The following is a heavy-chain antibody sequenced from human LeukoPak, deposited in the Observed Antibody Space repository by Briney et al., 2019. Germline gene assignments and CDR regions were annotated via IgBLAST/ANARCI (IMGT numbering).Heavy chain of an antibody. Sequence: GGTLRLSCAASGFTFSSYWMSWVRQAPGKGLEWVANIKQDGNEKYYVDSVKGRFTISRDNSKKTLYLEMNSPRAEDTAMYYCARNDYGTFYFDYWGQGALVPVSS. J-gene: IGHJ4*02. CDR3: ARNDYGTFYFDY. D-gene: IGHD5-12*01. CDR1: GFTFSSYW. V-gene: IGHV3-7*02. CDR2: IKQDGNEK.